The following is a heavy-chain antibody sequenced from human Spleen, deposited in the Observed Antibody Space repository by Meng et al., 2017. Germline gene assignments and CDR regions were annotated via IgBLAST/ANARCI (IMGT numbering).Heavy chain of an antibody. J-gene: IGHJ4*02. D-gene: IGHD6-13*01. CDR1: GGSFSDYY. Sequence: QGQVQQWDAGLLKPSETLSLTCDVYGGSFSDYYWSWILQPPGKGLELIGEIKHSGSTNYNPSLKSRVTISVDTSKRHFSLKLSSVTAADTAVYYCARAGGSSWGQGTLVTVSS. V-gene: IGHV4-34*01. CDR2: IKHSGST. CDR3: ARAGGSS.